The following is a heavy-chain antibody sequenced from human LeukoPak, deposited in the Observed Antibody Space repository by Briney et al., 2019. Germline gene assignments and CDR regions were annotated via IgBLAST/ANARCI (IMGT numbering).Heavy chain of an antibody. D-gene: IGHD3-9*01. CDR2: ISYGGRT. CDR1: GSSISSSSYD. J-gene: IGHJ4*02. V-gene: IGHV4-39*01. CDR3: ARTGGRGSALTGYHDY. Sequence: LETLSLTRTVSGSSISSSSYDWGCIRHPPGKGLEWSGSISYGGRTYYNPSLKRRVTISVDTSKSHFSLKLSCVTAADTAVYYCARTGGRGSALTGYHDYWGQGALVADSS.